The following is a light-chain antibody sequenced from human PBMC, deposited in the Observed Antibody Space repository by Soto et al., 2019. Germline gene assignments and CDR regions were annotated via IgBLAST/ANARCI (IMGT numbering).Light chain of an antibody. CDR2: AAS. Sequence: DIQMTQSPSSLSASVGDRVTITCRASQSISSYLNWYQQKPGKAPKLLIYAASHLQSGVPSRFSGSGSGTDFILTISSLQPEDFATYYCQQRYSTPRTFGQGTKVEIK. CDR3: QQRYSTPRT. J-gene: IGKJ1*01. CDR1: QSISSY. V-gene: IGKV1-39*01.